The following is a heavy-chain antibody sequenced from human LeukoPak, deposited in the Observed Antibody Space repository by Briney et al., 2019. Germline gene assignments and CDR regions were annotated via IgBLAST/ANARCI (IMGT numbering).Heavy chain of an antibody. D-gene: IGHD3-10*01. Sequence: GGSLRLSCAASGFAFSDYGIHWVRQAPGKGLEWVAVISSDGNTKYYADSVKGRFTISRDNSKNTLFLQMSSLRAEDTAVYYCAKEGSGSLWSFDYWGQGTLVTVSS. V-gene: IGHV3-30*18. CDR2: ISSDGNTK. J-gene: IGHJ4*02. CDR1: GFAFSDYG. CDR3: AKEGSGSLWSFDY.